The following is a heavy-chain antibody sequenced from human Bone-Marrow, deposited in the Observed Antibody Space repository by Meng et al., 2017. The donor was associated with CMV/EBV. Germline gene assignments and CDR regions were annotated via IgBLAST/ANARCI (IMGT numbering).Heavy chain of an antibody. CDR2: ISGSGGST. CDR3: AKDLYDSSGLGRYYYFDY. D-gene: IGHD3-22*01. Sequence: GGCLRLSCAASGFTFSNYAMSWVRQAPGKGLEWVSAISGSGGSTYYADSVKGRFTISRDNSKNTLYLQMNSLRAEDTAVYYCAKDLYDSSGLGRYYYFDYWGQRTLVTVSS. J-gene: IGHJ4*02. V-gene: IGHV3-23*01. CDR1: GFTFSNYA.